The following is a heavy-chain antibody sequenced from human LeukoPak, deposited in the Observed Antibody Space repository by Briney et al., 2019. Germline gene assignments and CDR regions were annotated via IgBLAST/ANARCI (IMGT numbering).Heavy chain of an antibody. J-gene: IGHJ4*02. CDR2: IKQDGSEK. Sequence: GGSLRLSCAASGFTFSSYWMSWVRQAPGKGLEWVANIKQDGSEKYYVDSVKGRFTISRDNAKNSLYLQMNSLRAEDTAVYYCARSEGPWELIFDCWGQGTLVTVSS. D-gene: IGHD1-26*01. CDR3: ARSEGPWELIFDC. V-gene: IGHV3-7*01. CDR1: GFTFSSYW.